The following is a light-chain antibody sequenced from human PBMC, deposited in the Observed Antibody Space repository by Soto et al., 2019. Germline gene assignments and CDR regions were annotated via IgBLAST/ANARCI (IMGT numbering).Light chain of an antibody. Sequence: QSALTQPASVSGSPGQWITISCTGTSCDVGVYIYVSWYQQHPGKAPKLMIYDVSNRPSGVSNRFSGSKSGNTASLTISGLQAEDEADYYCSSYTSSSTLLYVFGTGTKLTVL. V-gene: IGLV2-14*01. CDR1: SCDVGVYIY. J-gene: IGLJ1*01. CDR3: SSYTSSSTLLYV. CDR2: DVS.